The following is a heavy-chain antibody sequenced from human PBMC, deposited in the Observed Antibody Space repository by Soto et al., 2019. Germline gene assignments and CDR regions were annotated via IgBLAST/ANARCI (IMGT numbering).Heavy chain of an antibody. J-gene: IGHJ4*02. Sequence: GESLKISCKGSGYSFTSYWISWVRQMPGKGLEWMGRIDPIDSYTNYSPSFQGQVTISADKSISTTYLQWSSLEASDTAMYYCARQYCISTSCYVGSDFWGQGTLVTVSS. D-gene: IGHD2-2*01. CDR2: IDPIDSYT. V-gene: IGHV5-10-1*04. CDR3: ARQYCISTSCYVGSDF. CDR1: GYSFTSYW.